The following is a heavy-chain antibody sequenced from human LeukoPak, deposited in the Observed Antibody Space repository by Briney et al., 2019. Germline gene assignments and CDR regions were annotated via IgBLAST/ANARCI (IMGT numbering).Heavy chain of an antibody. CDR1: GGSISSSSYY. CDR3: AKAYSSSWYDPPVSYWFDP. CDR2: IYYSGST. J-gene: IGHJ5*02. D-gene: IGHD6-13*01. V-gene: IGHV4-39*01. Sequence: SETLSLACTVSGGSISSSSYYWGWIRQPPGKGLEWIGSIYYSGSTYYNPSLKSRVTISVDTSKNQFSLKLSSVTAADTAVYYCAKAYSSSWYDPPVSYWFDPWGQGTLVTVSS.